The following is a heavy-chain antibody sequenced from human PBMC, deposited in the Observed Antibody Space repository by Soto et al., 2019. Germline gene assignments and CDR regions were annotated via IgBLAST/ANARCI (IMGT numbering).Heavy chain of an antibody. J-gene: IGHJ6*03. CDR2: ISAYNGNT. CDR1: GYTFTSYG. Sequence: RASVKVSCKASGYTFTSYGISWVRQAPGQGLEWMGWISAYNGNTNYAQKLQGRVTMTTDTSTSTAYMELRSLRSDDTAVYYCARTTADYYYYYYMDVWGKGTTVTVSS. D-gene: IGHD4-17*01. V-gene: IGHV1-18*01. CDR3: ARTTADYYYYYYMDV.